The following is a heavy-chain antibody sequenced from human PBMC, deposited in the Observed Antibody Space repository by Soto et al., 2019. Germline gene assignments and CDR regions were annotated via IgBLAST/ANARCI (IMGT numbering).Heavy chain of an antibody. Sequence: QVRLVQSGNELKKPAASVKASCKASGYTFLDFYRHWVRQAPGQGLEWMGFINASGGGTTYAQQLQGRLTMTRDTSTSTVYLELISLRSEDTGIYYCARDKPFSAGYWGQGTLVT. CDR1: GYTFLDFY. J-gene: IGHJ4*02. D-gene: IGHD3-3*02. CDR3: ARDKPFSAGY. V-gene: IGHV1-46*01. CDR2: INASGGGT.